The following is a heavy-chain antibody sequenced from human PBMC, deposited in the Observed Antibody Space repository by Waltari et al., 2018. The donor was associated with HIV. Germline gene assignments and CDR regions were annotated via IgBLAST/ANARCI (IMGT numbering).Heavy chain of an antibody. CDR1: GWSFRGYY. Sequence: QVQLQQWGAGRLKPSENMSPTCAVYGWSFRGYYWSWIRQPPGKGLEWIGEINHSGSTNYNPSLKSRVTISVDTSKNQFSLKLSSVTAADTAVYYCAEGGTKLPYSWGQGTMVTVSS. CDR2: INHSGST. D-gene: IGHD3-16*01. V-gene: IGHV4-34*01. CDR3: AEGGTKLPYS. J-gene: IGHJ3*02.